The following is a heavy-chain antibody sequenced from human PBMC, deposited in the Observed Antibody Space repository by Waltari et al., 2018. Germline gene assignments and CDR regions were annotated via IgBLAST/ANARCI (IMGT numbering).Heavy chain of an antibody. CDR1: GFTFSTYG. D-gene: IGHD6-13*01. CDR2: MSGSTTFV. Sequence: EAQLVESGGGLVKPGGSLRLSCAASGFTFSTYGMNWGRQAPGKGLEWVAYMSGSTTFVYYADSVKGRFTISRDNAKSSLFLQMNSLRAEDTAVYYCVTEKTASGTGWFDPWGQGTLVTVSS. CDR3: VTEKTASGTGWFDP. J-gene: IGHJ5*02. V-gene: IGHV3-21*05.